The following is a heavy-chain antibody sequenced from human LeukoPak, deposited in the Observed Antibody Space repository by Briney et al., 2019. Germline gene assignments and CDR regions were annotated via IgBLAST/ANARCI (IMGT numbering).Heavy chain of an antibody. CDR1: GFTFSSYG. V-gene: IGHV3-33*06. CDR2: IWYDGSNK. Sequence: GRSLRLSCAASGFTFSSYGMHWVRQAPGKGLEWVAVIWYDGSNKYYADSVKGRFTISRDNSKDTLYLQMNSLRAEDTAAYYCAKDRPDAFDIWGQGTMVTVSS. J-gene: IGHJ3*02. CDR3: AKDRPDAFDI.